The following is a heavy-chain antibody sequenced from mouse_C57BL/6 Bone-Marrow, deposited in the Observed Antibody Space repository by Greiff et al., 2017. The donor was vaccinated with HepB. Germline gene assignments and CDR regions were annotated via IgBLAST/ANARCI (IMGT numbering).Heavy chain of an antibody. CDR1: GFSLTSYG. J-gene: IGHJ2*01. V-gene: IGHV2-2*01. CDR3: ARTTVVPYYFDY. Sequence: VQLVESGPGLVQPSQSLSITCTVSGFSLTSYGVHWVRQSPGKGLEWLGVIWSGGSTDYNAAFISRLSISKDNSKSQVFFKMNRLQADDTAIYYCARTTVVPYYFDYWGQGTTLTVSS. CDR2: IWSGGST. D-gene: IGHD1-1*01.